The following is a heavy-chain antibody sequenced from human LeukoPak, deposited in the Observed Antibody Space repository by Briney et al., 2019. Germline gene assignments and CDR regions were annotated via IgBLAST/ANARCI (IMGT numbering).Heavy chain of an antibody. CDR1: GYTFTSYG. CDR2: ISAYNGNT. J-gene: IGHJ4*02. V-gene: IGHV1-18*04. Sequence: GASVKVSCKASGYTFTSYGISWVRQAPGQGLEWMGWISAYNGNTNYAQKLQGRVTTTTDTSTSTAYMELRSLRSDDTAVYYCAREVPLYSSSWYANPLDYWGQGTLVTVSS. CDR3: AREVPLYSSSWYANPLDY. D-gene: IGHD6-13*01.